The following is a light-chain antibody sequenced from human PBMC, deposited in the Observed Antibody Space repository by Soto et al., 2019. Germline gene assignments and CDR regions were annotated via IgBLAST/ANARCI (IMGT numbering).Light chain of an antibody. CDR3: QHYGTSPRT. V-gene: IGKV3-20*01. CDR1: QSITNNY. CDR2: GAS. J-gene: IGKJ1*01. Sequence: EIVLTQSPGTLSFSPGERATLSCRASQSITNNYLAWYQQKAGQVPRLLLYGASTRPTGIPDRFSGSGSGTAFTLTITRLEPDDFAVYCCQHYGTSPRTFGQGTKVEIK.